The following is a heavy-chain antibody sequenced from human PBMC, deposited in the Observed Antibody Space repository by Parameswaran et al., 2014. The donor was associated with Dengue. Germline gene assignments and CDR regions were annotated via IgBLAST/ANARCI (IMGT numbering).Heavy chain of an antibody. CDR2: IYYSGST. CDR3: ARINYYDSSGYPTD. J-gene: IGHJ4*02. Sequence: WIRQPPGKGLEWIGYIYYSGSTYYNPSLKSRVTISVDTSKNQFSLKLSSVTAADTAVYYCARINYYDSSGYPTDWGQGTLVTVSS. V-gene: IGHV4-30-4*01. D-gene: IGHD3-22*01.